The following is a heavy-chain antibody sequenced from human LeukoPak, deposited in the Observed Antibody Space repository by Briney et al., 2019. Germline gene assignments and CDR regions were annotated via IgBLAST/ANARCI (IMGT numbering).Heavy chain of an antibody. CDR3: ARDHDYYDNSDP. CDR2: INHSGST. Sequence: SETLSLTCAVYGGSFRGYYWSWIRHPPERGLECLGEINHSGSTNYNPSLKSRVTISVDTSKNQFSLKLRSVTAADTAVYYCARDHDYYDNSDPWGQGTLVTVSS. J-gene: IGHJ5*02. D-gene: IGHD3-22*01. V-gene: IGHV4-34*01. CDR1: GGSFRGYY.